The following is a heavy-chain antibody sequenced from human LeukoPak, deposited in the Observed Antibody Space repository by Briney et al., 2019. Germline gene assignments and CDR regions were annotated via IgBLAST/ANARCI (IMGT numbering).Heavy chain of an antibody. CDR2: VNPNSGGT. J-gene: IGHJ4*02. CDR1: EYTFTGYY. Sequence: ASVKVSCKASEYTFTGYYMHWVRQAPGQGLEWMGRVNPNSGGTNYAQKFQDRVTMTRDTSISTAYMELNSLRSEDTAVYYCARTAPYAGSWNAKANSYYFDYWGQGSLVTVSS. CDR3: ARTAPYAGSWNAKANSYYFDY. V-gene: IGHV1-2*06. D-gene: IGHD1-1*01.